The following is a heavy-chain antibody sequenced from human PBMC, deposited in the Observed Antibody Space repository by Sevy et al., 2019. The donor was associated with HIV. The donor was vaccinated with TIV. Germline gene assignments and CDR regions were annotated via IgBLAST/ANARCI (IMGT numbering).Heavy chain of an antibody. Sequence: GGSLRLSCTASGFTFSSYDMNWVRQAPGKGLEWVSKISSSGSSIYYADSVKGRFTISRDNAKNSLNLQMNSLRAEDTAVYYCAGGRYDSSGSFDAFDIWGQGTMVTVSS. J-gene: IGHJ3*02. CDR1: GFTFSSYD. V-gene: IGHV3-48*03. CDR3: AGGRYDSSGSFDAFDI. CDR2: ISSSGSSI. D-gene: IGHD3-22*01.